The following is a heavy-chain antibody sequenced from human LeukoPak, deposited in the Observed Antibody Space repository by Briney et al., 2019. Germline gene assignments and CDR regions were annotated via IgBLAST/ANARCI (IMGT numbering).Heavy chain of an antibody. CDR2: IYYSGTT. CDR1: GGSISSYY. J-gene: IGHJ4*02. V-gene: IGHV4-59*08. D-gene: IGHD6-13*01. CDR3: ARRGIAAAGYDY. Sequence: PSETLSLTCTVSGGSISSYYWSWIRQPPGKGLEWIGYIYYSGTTNYNPSLKSRVTILVDTPKNQFSLNLSSVTAADTAVYYCARRGIAAAGYDYWGQGTLVTVSS.